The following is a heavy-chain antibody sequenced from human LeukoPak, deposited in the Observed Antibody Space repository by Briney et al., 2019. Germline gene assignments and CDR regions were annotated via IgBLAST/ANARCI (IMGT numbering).Heavy chain of an antibody. J-gene: IGHJ4*02. CDR2: IYYSGST. Sequence: SETLSPTCTVSGGSISSYYWSWIRQPPGKGLEWIGYIYYSGSTNYNPSLKNRVTISVDTSKNQFSLKLSSVTAADTAVYYCARHEPGLNAYYFDYWGQGTLVTVSS. CDR3: ARHEPGLNAYYFDY. CDR1: GGSISSYY. V-gene: IGHV4-59*08. D-gene: IGHD1-14*01.